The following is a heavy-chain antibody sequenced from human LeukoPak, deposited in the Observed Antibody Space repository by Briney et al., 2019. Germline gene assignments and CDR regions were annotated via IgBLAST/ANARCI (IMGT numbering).Heavy chain of an antibody. Sequence: GGSLRLSCAASGFTFSSYAMSWVRQAPGKGLEWVSAISGSGGSTYYADSVKGRFTISRDNAKNSVYLQMNSLRAEDTAVYYCARLRYYGMDVWGQGTTVTVSS. CDR2: ISGSGGST. J-gene: IGHJ6*02. CDR3: ARLRYYGMDV. D-gene: IGHD2-15*01. V-gene: IGHV3-23*01. CDR1: GFTFSSYA.